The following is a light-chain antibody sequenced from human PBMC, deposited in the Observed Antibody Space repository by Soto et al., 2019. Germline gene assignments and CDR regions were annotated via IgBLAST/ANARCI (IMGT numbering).Light chain of an antibody. CDR2: AAS. CDR1: EGISSN. CDR3: RQYQNGPPVYA. J-gene: IGKJ2*01. Sequence: EIVMTQSPATLSVPPGGRVILSCRASEGISSNLAWYQHVPGQAPRLLMYAASIRATDVPARFSDSGSGTEFTLTISVLQSEDFAVYFCRQYQNGPPVYAFGHGTKLQIK. V-gene: IGKV3D-15*03.